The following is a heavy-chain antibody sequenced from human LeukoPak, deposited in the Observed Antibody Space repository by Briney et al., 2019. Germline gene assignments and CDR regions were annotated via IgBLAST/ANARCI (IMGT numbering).Heavy chain of an antibody. Sequence: SETLSLTCTVSGGSISSSSYYWGWIRQPPGKGLEWIGSIYYSGSTYYNPSLKSRVTISVDTSKNQFSLKLSSVTAADTAVYYCARRVGVVVAAATGGNNWFDPWGQGTLVTVSS. CDR1: GGSISSSSYY. V-gene: IGHV4-39*01. D-gene: IGHD2-15*01. J-gene: IGHJ5*02. CDR2: IYYSGST. CDR3: ARRVGVVVAAATGGNNWFDP.